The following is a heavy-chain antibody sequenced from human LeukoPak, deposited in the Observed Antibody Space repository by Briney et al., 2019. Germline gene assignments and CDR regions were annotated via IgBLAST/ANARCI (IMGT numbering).Heavy chain of an antibody. V-gene: IGHV4-59*01. CDR2: IYYSGST. CDR3: ARDRKVRGEDYYYYGMDV. D-gene: IGHD3-10*01. CDR1: GGSISSYY. Sequence: SETLSLTCTVSGGSISSYYWSWIRQPPGKGLEWIGYIYYSGSTYYNPSPKSRVTISVDTSKNQFSLKLSSVTAADTAVYYCARDRKVRGEDYYYYGMDVWGQGTMVTVSS. J-gene: IGHJ6*02.